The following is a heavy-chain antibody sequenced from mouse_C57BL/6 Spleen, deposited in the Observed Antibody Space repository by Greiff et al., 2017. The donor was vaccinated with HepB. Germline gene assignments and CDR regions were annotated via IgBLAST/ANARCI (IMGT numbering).Heavy chain of an antibody. V-gene: IGHV1-7*01. CDR1: GYTFTSYW. Sequence: QVHVKQSGAELAKPGASVKLSCKASGYTFTSYWMHWVKQRPGQGLEWIGYINPSSGYTKYNQKFKDKATLTADKSSSPAYMQLSSLTYEDSAVYYCARDDGYYGGLFDYWGQGTTLTVSS. CDR2: INPSSGYT. J-gene: IGHJ2*01. D-gene: IGHD2-3*01. CDR3: ARDDGYYGGLFDY.